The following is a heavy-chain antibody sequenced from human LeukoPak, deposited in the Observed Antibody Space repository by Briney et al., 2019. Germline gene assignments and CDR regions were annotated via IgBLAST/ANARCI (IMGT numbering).Heavy chain of an antibody. D-gene: IGHD3-22*01. Sequence: TGGSLRLSCAASGFTFSSYGMHWVRQAPGKGLEWVAAISYDGSNKYYADSVKGRFTISRDNSKNTLYLQMNSLRAEDTAVYYCAKEGSTYYYDSSGWNYFDYWGQGTLVTVSS. CDR1: GFTFSSYG. CDR2: ISYDGSNK. V-gene: IGHV3-30*18. J-gene: IGHJ4*02. CDR3: AKEGSTYYYDSSGWNYFDY.